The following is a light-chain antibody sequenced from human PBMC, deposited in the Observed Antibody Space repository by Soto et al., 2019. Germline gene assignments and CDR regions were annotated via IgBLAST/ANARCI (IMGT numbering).Light chain of an antibody. V-gene: IGKV3-15*01. CDR2: GTS. CDR1: QNVGRN. Sequence: EIVMTQSPDTLSVSPGERATLSCRASQNVGRNVAWYQQRPGQAPRLLIHGTSTRAADIPARFSGSVSGTEFTLTINSLQPEDFVIYYCQQYDNLLFTFGPGTKVDIK. J-gene: IGKJ3*01. CDR3: QQYDNLLFT.